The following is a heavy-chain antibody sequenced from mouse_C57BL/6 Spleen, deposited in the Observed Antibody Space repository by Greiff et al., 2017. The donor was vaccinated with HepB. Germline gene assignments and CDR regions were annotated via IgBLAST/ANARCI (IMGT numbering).Heavy chain of an antibody. CDR2: INPGSGGT. J-gene: IGHJ4*01. CDR1: GYAFTNYL. D-gene: IGHD2-4*01. V-gene: IGHV1-54*01. Sequence: VQLQESGAELVRPGTSVKVSCKASGYAFTNYLIDWVKQRPGQGLEWIGVINPGSGGTNYNEKFKGKATLTADKSSSTAYMQLSSLTSEDSAVYFCARGGLRRAMDYWGQGTSVTVSS. CDR3: ARGGLRRAMDY.